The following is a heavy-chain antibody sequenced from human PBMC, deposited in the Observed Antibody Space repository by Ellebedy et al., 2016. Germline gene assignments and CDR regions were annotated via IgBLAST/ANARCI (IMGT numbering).Heavy chain of an antibody. CDR3: ARGRREDYYYYMDV. J-gene: IGHJ6*03. CDR1: GYSISSGYY. CDR2: IYHSGST. V-gene: IGHV4-38-2*02. Sequence: SETLSLTXTVSGYSISSGYYWGWIRQPPGKGLEWIGSIYHSGSTYYNPSLKSRVTISVDTSKNQFSLKLSSVTAADTAVYYCARGRREDYYYYMDVWGKGTTVTVSS.